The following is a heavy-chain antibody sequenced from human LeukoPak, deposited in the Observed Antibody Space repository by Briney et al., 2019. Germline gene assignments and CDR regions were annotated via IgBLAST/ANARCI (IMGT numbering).Heavy chain of an antibody. D-gene: IGHD6-13*01. V-gene: IGHV4-38-2*02. J-gene: IGHJ1*01. CDR2: IYHSGST. CDR3: AGWLAAAGTPRRDESEYFQH. Sequence: SETLSLTCTVSGYSISSGYYWGWIRQPPGKGLEWIGSIYHSGSTYYNPSLKSRVTISVDTSKNQFSLKLSSVTAADTAVYYCAGWLAAAGTPRRDESEYFQHWGQGTLVTVSS. CDR1: GYSISSGYY.